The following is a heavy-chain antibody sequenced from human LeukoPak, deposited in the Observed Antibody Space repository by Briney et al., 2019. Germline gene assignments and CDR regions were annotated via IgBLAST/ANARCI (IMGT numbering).Heavy chain of an antibody. CDR1: GYTFTSYD. D-gene: IGHD6-13*01. CDR2: MNPNSGNT. V-gene: IGHV1-8*01. J-gene: IGHJ4*02. CDR3: ARAVYHIAAAEDY. Sequence: ASVKVSCKASGYTFTSYDINWVRQATGKGLEWMGWMNPNSGNTGYAQKFQGRVTMTRNTSISTAYMELSSLRSEDTAVYYCARAVYHIAAAEDYWGQGTLVPVSS.